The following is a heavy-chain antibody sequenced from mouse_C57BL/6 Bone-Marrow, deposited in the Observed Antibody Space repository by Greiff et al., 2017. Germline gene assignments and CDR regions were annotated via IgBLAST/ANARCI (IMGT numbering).Heavy chain of an antibody. J-gene: IGHJ1*01. D-gene: IGHD2-2*01. V-gene: IGHV5-6*01. CDR2: ISSGGSYT. CDR3: ARRGGLRRYFDV. CDR1: GFTFSSYG. Sequence: EVHLVESGGDLVKPGGSLKLSCAASGFTFSSYGMSWVRQTPDKRLEWVATISSGGSYTYYPDSVKGRFTISRDNAKNTLYLQMSSLKSEDTAMYYCARRGGLRRYFDVWGAGTTVTDSS.